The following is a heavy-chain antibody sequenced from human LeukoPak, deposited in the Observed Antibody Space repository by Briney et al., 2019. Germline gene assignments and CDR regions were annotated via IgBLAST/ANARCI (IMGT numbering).Heavy chain of an antibody. D-gene: IGHD2-2*02. Sequence: GGSLRLSCAAPGFTFDDYGMSWVRQAPGKGLEWVSGINWNGGSTGYADSVKGRFTISRDNAKNSLYLQMNSLRAEDTALYYCARLGYCSSTSCYTYYYYYYYMDVWGKGTTVTVSS. V-gene: IGHV3-20*04. J-gene: IGHJ6*03. CDR2: INWNGGST. CDR1: GFTFDDYG. CDR3: ARLGYCSSTSCYTYYYYYYYMDV.